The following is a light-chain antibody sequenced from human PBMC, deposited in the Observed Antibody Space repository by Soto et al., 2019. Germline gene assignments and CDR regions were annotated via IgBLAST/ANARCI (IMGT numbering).Light chain of an antibody. CDR1: QSISSW. CDR2: KAS. V-gene: IGKV1-5*03. Sequence: DIQMTQSPSTLSASVGDRVTITCPASQSISSWLAWYQQKPGKAPKLLIYKASSLESGVPSRFSGSGSGTEFTLTINSLQPDDFATYYCQQYNTYSYTLGQGTKLEIK. J-gene: IGKJ2*01. CDR3: QQYNTYSYT.